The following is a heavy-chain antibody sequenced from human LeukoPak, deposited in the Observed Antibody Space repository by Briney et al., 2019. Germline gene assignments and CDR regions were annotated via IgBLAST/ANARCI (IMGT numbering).Heavy chain of an antibody. Sequence: SETLSLTCTVSGGSISSYYWGWIRQPPGKGLEWIGSIYYSGSTYYNPSLKSRVTISVDTSKNQFSLKLSSVTAADTAVYYCARNFDWLFSAFDIWGQGTMVTVSS. CDR3: ARNFDWLFSAFDI. CDR2: IYYSGST. V-gene: IGHV4-39*01. J-gene: IGHJ3*02. CDR1: GGSISSYY. D-gene: IGHD3-9*01.